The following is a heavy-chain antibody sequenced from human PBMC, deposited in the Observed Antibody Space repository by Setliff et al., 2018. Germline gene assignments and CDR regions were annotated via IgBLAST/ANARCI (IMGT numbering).Heavy chain of an antibody. J-gene: IGHJ4*02. V-gene: IGHV4-4*02. CDR3: TVYNTGSSKDHY. CDR1: GDSIDTDIW. CDR2: IYLGGSP. D-gene: IGHD2-8*02. Sequence: SETLSLTCTVSGDSIDTDIWWSWVRQSPGKGLEWIGEIYLGGSPTYNPSLKSRVTISIYKSKNQLSLDLTSVTAADTALYYCTVYNTGSSKDHYWGQGTPVTVSS.